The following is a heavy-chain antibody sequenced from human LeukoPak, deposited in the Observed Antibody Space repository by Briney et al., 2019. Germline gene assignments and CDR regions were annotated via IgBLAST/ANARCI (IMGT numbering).Heavy chain of an antibody. Sequence: SETLSLTCTVSGGSISSGGYYWSWIRQHPGTGLEWIGYIYYSGSTYYNPSLKSRVTISVDTSKNQFSLKLSSVTAADTAVYYCARVDTAMVTGWGQGTLVTVSS. J-gene: IGHJ4*02. CDR1: GGSISSGGYY. CDR3: ARVDTAMVTG. CDR2: IYYSGST. D-gene: IGHD5-18*01. V-gene: IGHV4-31*03.